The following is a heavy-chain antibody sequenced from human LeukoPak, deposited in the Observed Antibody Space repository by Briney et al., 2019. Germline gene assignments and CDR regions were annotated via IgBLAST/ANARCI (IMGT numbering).Heavy chain of an antibody. D-gene: IGHD2-21*01. J-gene: IGHJ5*02. CDR1: GGSISSGGYY. Sequence: TSETLSLTCTVSGGSISSGGYYWSWIRQPPGKGLEWIGYIYHSGGTYYNPSLKSQVTISIDRSKKQFSLKLHSVTAADTAVYYCARESGENWFDPWGQGTLVTVSS. CDR3: ARESGENWFDP. CDR2: IYHSGGT. V-gene: IGHV4-30-2*01.